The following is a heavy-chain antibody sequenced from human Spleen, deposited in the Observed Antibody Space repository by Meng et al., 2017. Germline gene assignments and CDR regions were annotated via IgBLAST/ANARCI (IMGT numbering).Heavy chain of an antibody. CDR2: IWYDGTNK. CDR1: GFTFSAYG. CDR3: ARRLTVTTTWFDP. D-gene: IGHD4-17*01. Sequence: GESLKISCATSGFTFSAYGMHWVRQAPGKGLEWLAVIWYDGTNKYYADSVKGRFTISRDNSKNTLFLQMNSLRAEDTAVYYCARRLTVTTTWFDPWGQGTLVTVSS. V-gene: IGHV3-33*01. J-gene: IGHJ5*02.